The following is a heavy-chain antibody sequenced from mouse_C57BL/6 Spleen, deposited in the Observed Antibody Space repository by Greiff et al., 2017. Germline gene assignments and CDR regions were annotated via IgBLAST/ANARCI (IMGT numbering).Heavy chain of an antibody. Sequence: QVQLQQSGAELVLPGASVKLSCKASGYTFTSYWMHWVKQRPGKGLEWIGEIDPSDSDTNYNQKFKGKSTLTVDKSASTAYMQLSSLTSEDSAVYYCARGDGNAYYAMDYWGQGTSVTVSS. V-gene: IGHV1-69*01. CDR2: IDPSDSDT. J-gene: IGHJ4*01. CDR1: GYTFTSYW. CDR3: ARGDGNAYYAMDY. D-gene: IGHD2-1*01.